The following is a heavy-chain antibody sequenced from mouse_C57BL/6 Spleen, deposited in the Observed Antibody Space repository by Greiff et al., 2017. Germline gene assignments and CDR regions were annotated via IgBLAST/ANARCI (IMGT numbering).Heavy chain of an antibody. J-gene: IGHJ2*01. CDR2: IYPGSGST. D-gene: IGHD3-3*01. Sequence: QVQLKESGAELVKPGASVKMSCKASGYTFTSYWITWVKQRPGHGLEWIGDIYPGSGSTNYNEKFKSKATLTVDTSSSTAYMQLSSLTSEDSAVYYCARNGDVWGKGTTLTVSS. CDR1: GYTFTSYW. V-gene: IGHV1-55*01. CDR3: ARNGDV.